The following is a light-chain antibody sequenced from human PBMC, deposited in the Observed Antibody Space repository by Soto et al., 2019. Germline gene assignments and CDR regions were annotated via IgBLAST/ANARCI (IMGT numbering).Light chain of an antibody. CDR3: YSYVRRNSYV. Sequence: QCSPTQPASVSGSPGQSITIAGTGSSSHVGRYNLVSWYHQHPGTAPMLLIFEDTQRPSGVSSRFSGSKSGKTASLTISGLQAEDEADYYCYSYVRRNSYVFGTGTKSPS. CDR2: EDT. V-gene: IGLV2-23*01. CDR1: SSHVGRYNL. J-gene: IGLJ1*01.